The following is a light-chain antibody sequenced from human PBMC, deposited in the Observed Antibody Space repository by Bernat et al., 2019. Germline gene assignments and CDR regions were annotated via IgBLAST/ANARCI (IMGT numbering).Light chain of an antibody. CDR3: AAWDDSLNGVV. V-gene: IGLV2-11*01. CDR2: DVS. CDR1: SSDVGGYKY. Sequence: QSALTQPRSVSGSPGQSVTISCTGTSSDVGGYKYVSWYQQHPGKAPKLMIYDVSKRPSGVPDRFSGSKSGTSASLAISGLQSEDEADYYCAAWDDSLNGVVFGGGTKLTVL. J-gene: IGLJ2*01.